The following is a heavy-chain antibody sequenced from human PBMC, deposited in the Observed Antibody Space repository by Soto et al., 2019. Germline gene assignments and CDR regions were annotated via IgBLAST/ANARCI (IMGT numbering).Heavy chain of an antibody. Sequence: QVQLVESGAGVVQPGRSLTLSCAASGFTFSNHAIHWVRQAPGKGLEWVAVISNDGSRNYYADSVKGRFTMSRDNSNNSLYLQTNSLRVEDTAMCYCARRLPHFDLILAHFDYWGQGALVTVSS. CDR1: GFTFSNHA. D-gene: IGHD3-9*01. J-gene: IGHJ4*02. CDR3: ARRLPHFDLILAHFDY. V-gene: IGHV3-30*01. CDR2: ISNDGSRN.